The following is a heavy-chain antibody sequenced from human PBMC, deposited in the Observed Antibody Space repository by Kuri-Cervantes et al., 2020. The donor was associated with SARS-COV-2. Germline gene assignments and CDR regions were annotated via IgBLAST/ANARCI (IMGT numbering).Heavy chain of an antibody. CDR3: AKVYCSSTSCYSFDY. D-gene: IGHD2-2*01. J-gene: IGHJ4*02. CDR2: FDPEQREI. CDR1: GNTLTELP. Sequence: ASVKVSCKVSGNTLTELPLHWVRQAPGKGLEWMGGFDPEQREIIYAQKFQGRVSMTEDTSTDTAYMELSSLRSEDTAVYYCAKVYCSSTSCYSFDYWGQGTLVTVSS. V-gene: IGHV1-24*01.